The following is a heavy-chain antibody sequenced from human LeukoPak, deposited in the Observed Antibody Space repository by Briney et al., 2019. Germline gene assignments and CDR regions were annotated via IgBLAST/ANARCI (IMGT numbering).Heavy chain of an antibody. CDR2: VNLQGST. D-gene: IGHD2-15*01. Sequence: SETLSLTCGVSGGSISNTNWWTWVRQPPGKGLEWIGEVNLQGSTNYNPSLKSRVTISVDTSKNQFSLKLSSVTAADTAVYYCARSRVVLDAFDIWGQGTMVTVSS. J-gene: IGHJ3*02. CDR3: ARSRVVLDAFDI. CDR1: GGSISNTNW. V-gene: IGHV4-4*02.